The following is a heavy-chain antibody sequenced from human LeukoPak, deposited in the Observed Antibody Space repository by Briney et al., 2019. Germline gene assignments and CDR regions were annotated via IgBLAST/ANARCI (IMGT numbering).Heavy chain of an antibody. V-gene: IGHV4-30-2*01. CDR3: ARGGLGYCSGGSCYHYYYGMDV. CDR1: GGSISSGGYS. CDR2: IYHSGST. D-gene: IGHD2-15*01. J-gene: IGHJ6*02. Sequence: SETLSLTCAVSGGSISSGGYSWSWIRQPPGKGLEWIGYIYHSGSTYYNPSLKSRVTISVDRSKNQFSLKLSSVTAADTAVYYCARGGLGYCSGGSCYHYYYGMDVWGQGTTVTVSS.